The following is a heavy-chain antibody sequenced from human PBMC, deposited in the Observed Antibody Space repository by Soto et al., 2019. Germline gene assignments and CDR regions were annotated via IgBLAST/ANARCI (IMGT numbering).Heavy chain of an antibody. CDR3: ARIGMRADFWSGYPKNDAFDI. J-gene: IGHJ3*02. D-gene: IGHD3-3*01. CDR1: GGSISSSSYC. V-gene: IGHV4-39*01. CDR2: IYYSGST. Sequence: SETLSLTCTVSGGSISSSSYCWGWIRQPPGKGLEWIGSIYYSGSTYYNPSLKSRVTISVDTSKNQFSLKLSSVTAADTAVYYCARIGMRADFWSGYPKNDAFDIWGQGTMVTVSS.